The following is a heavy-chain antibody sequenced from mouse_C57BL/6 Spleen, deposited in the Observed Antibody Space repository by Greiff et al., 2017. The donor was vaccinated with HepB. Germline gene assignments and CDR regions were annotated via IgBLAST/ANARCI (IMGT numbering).Heavy chain of an antibody. D-gene: IGHD1-1*01. V-gene: IGHV1-39*01. CDR2: INPNYGTT. J-gene: IGHJ1*03. CDR3: ARRAHYYGSSYGYFDV. CDR1: GYSFTDYN. Sequence: EVQLQQSGPELVKPGASVKISCKASGYSFTDYNMNWVKQSNGKSLEWIGVINPNYGTTSYNQNFKGKATLTVDQSSSTAYMQLNSLTSEDSAVYYGARRAHYYGSSYGYFDVWGTGTTVTVSS.